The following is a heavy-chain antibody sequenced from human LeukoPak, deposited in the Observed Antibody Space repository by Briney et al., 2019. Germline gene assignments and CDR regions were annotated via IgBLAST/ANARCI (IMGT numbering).Heavy chain of an antibody. Sequence: PGGSLRLSCAASGFTFSSYAITWVRQAPGKGLEWVSSISSSSSYIYYADSVKGRFTISRDNAKSSLYLQMNSLRAEDTAVYYCARDHYYDILTSHYYYYGMDVWGQGTTVTVSS. CDR3: ARDHYYDILTSHYYYYGMDV. CDR2: ISSSSSYI. J-gene: IGHJ6*02. CDR1: GFTFSSYA. V-gene: IGHV3-21*01. D-gene: IGHD3-9*01.